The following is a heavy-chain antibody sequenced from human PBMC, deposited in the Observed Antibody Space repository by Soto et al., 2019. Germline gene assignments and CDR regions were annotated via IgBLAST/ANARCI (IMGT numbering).Heavy chain of an antibody. CDR3: ARMGSGTTFSWSDYYYGMDV. Sequence: EVQLVESGGGLVKPGGSLRLSCAASGFTFSSYSMNWVRQAPGKGLEWVSSISSSTSYIYYADSVKGRFTISRDNAKNSLYLQMNSLRAEDTAVYYCARMGSGTTFSWSDYYYGMDVWGQGTTVTVSS. CDR1: GFTFSSYS. J-gene: IGHJ6*02. V-gene: IGHV3-21*01. CDR2: ISSSTSYI. D-gene: IGHD3-10*01.